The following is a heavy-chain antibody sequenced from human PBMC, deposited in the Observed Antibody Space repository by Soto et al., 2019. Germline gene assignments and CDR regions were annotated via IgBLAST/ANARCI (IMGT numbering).Heavy chain of an antibody. V-gene: IGHV3-9*02. CDR2: MSWDRVTF. D-gene: IGHD3-16*02. CDR1: GSTSEHFA. J-gene: IGHJ3*01. Sequence: PGGSLRLSCVASGSTSEHFAMHWVRQSPGKALERVSGMSWDRVTFGYADSVQGRFTISRDRSKNTVSLQMDSLRAEDTAVYYCAKDRGIIVKAGDAFDVWGQGTKVTVSS. CDR3: AKDRGIIVKAGDAFDV.